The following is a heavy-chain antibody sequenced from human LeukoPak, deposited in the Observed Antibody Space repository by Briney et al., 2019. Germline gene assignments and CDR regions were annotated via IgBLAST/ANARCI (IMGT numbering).Heavy chain of an antibody. CDR2: IYHSGST. CDR3: PRMFRSSWYIIWFDP. V-gene: IGHV4-38-2*02. J-gene: IGHJ5*02. D-gene: IGHD6-13*01. CDR1: GYSISSGYF. Sequence: SETLSLTCTVSGYSISSGYFWGLIRQPPGKGLEWIGSIYHSGSTSYNPSLKRRLTISVDTSKHQFSLLLNFATAADTAMYYCPRMFRSSWYIIWFDPWGQETLVSVSS.